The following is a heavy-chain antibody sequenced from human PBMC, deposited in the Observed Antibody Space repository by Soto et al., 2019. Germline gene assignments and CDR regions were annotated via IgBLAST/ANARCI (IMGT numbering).Heavy chain of an antibody. CDR3: AADSLFSGSFAFDI. CDR1: GFTFTSSA. D-gene: IGHD1-26*01. Sequence: ASVKVFCKASGFTFTSSAVHWVRQARGQRLEWIGWIVVGSGNTNYAQKFQERVTMTRDMSTSTAYMELSSLRSEDTAVYYCAADSLFSGSFAFDIWGQGTMVTVSS. J-gene: IGHJ3*02. V-gene: IGHV1-58*01. CDR2: IVVGSGNT.